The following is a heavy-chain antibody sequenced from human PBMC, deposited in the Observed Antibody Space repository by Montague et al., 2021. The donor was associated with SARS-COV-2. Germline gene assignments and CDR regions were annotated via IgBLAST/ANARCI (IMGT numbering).Heavy chain of an antibody. D-gene: IGHD3-10*01. J-gene: IGHJ4*02. V-gene: IGHV4-59*01. Sequence: SETLSLTCSVSGGSMSSYHWVWIRQPPGKGLEWIGYVSYRGSTSYNLSLKSRVTISLDTSKSRFSLRVTSVTAADTAVYYCARDVRYYYDQWGQGILVTVSS. CDR2: VSYRGST. CDR3: ARDVRYYYDQ. CDR1: GGSMSSYH.